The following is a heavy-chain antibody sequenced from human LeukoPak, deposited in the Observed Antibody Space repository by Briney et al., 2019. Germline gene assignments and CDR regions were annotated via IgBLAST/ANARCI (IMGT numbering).Heavy chain of an antibody. J-gene: IGHJ3*02. V-gene: IGHV4-38-2*02. D-gene: IGHD3-10*01. Sequence: SETLSLTCTVSGYSISSGYYWGWIRQPPGKGLQWIGSIYHSGSTYYNPSLKSRITMSLDTSENQFSLKLSSVTAADTAVYYCAKSNGYGLVDIWGQGTMVTVSS. CDR3: AKSNGYGLVDI. CDR1: GYSISSGYY. CDR2: IYHSGST.